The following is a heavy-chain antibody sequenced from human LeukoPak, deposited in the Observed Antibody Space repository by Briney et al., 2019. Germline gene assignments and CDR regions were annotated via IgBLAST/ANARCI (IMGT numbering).Heavy chain of an antibody. V-gene: IGHV4-4*02. J-gene: IGHJ4*02. D-gene: IGHD3-22*01. CDR1: GGSISSSNW. CDR2: IYHRGST. Sequence: SETLSLTCAVSGGSISSSNWWSWVRQPPGKGLEWIGEIYHRGSTNYNPSLKSRVTISVDKSKNQFSLKLSSVTAADTAVYYCARSSSSYYYGVDYWGQGTLVTASS. CDR3: ARSSSSYYYGVDY.